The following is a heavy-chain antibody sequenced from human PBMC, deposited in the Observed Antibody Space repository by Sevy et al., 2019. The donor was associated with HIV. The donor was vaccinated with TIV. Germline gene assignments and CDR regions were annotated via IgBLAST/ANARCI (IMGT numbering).Heavy chain of an antibody. D-gene: IGHD2-2*01. CDR2: IYYSGRT. CDR1: GGSISSYY. V-gene: IGHV4-59*01. Sequence: SETLSLTCTVSGGSISSYYWNWIRQPPGKGLEWIGYIYYSGRTNYNPSLKSRVTISVDTSKNQFSLKLSSVTAADTAVYYCGRAGGSTDWGMDVWGQGTTVTVSS. CDR3: GRAGGSTDWGMDV. J-gene: IGHJ6*02.